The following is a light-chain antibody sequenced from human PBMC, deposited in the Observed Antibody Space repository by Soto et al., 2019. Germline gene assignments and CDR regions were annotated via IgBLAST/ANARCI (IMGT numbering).Light chain of an antibody. CDR3: SSYTSSSTLAV. V-gene: IGLV2-14*01. Sequence: QSALTQPASVSGSPGQSITISCTGTSSDVGGYNYVSWYQQHPGEAPKLMIYDVSNRPSGVSNRFSGSKSGNTASLTISGLQAEDEADYYCSSYTSSSTLAVFGTGTKVTVL. CDR1: SSDVGGYNY. CDR2: DVS. J-gene: IGLJ1*01.